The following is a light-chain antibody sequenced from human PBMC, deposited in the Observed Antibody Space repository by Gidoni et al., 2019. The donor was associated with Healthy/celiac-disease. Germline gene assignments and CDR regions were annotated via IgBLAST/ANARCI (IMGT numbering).Light chain of an antibody. V-gene: IGKV1-39*01. J-gene: IGKJ1*01. CDR1: QSISSY. Sequence: PSSLSASVGDRVTITCRASQSISSYLNWYQQKPGKAPKLLIYTASSLQSGVPSRFSGSGSGTDFTLTISSLQPEDFATYHCQQTYNNPQTFGQGTKVEIK. CDR3: QQTYNNPQT. CDR2: TAS.